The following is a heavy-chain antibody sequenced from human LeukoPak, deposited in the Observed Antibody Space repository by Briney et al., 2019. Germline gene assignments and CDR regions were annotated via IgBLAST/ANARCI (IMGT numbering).Heavy chain of an antibody. CDR1: GGSFSGYY. D-gene: IGHD3-3*01. V-gene: IGHV4-59*01. CDR2: IYYSGST. Sequence: SETLSLTCAVYGGSFSGYYWSWIRQPPGKGLEWIGYIYYSGSTNYNPSLKSRVTISVDTSKNQFSLKLSSVTAADTAVYYCARGILRFLEWPRTQPGGSWFDPWGQGTLVTVSS. CDR3: ARGILRFLEWPRTQPGGSWFDP. J-gene: IGHJ5*02.